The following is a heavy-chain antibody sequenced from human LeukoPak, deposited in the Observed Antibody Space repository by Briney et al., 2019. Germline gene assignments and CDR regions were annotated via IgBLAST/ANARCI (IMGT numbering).Heavy chain of an antibody. V-gene: IGHV4-4*02. CDR2: IYHSGST. D-gene: IGHD6-19*01. CDR1: GGSISSSNW. Sequence: PSETLSLTCAVSGGSISSSNWWSWVRQPPGKGLEWIGEIYHSGSTNYNPSLKSRVTISVDTSKNQFSLKLSSVTAADTAVYYCARGVLALKVRAGTRSLGFDYWGQGTLVTVSS. CDR3: ARGVLALKVRAGTRSLGFDY. J-gene: IGHJ4*02.